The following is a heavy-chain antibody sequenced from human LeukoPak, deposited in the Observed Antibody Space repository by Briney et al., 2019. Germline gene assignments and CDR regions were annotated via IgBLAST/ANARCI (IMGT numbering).Heavy chain of an antibody. J-gene: IGHJ4*02. V-gene: IGHV3-30-3*01. D-gene: IGHD3-22*01. Sequence: GGSLRLSCAASVFTFSSYAMHWVRQAPGKGLEWVAVISYDGSNKYYADSVKGRFTISRDNSKNTLYLQMNSLRAEDTAVYYCARDPDYYDSSGYLDYWGQGTLVTVSS. CDR3: ARDPDYYDSSGYLDY. CDR2: ISYDGSNK. CDR1: VFTFSSYA.